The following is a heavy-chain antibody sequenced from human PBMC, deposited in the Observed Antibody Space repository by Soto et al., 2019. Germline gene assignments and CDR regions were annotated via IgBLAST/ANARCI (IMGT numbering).Heavy chain of an antibody. Sequence: PSETLSLTCAVYGGSFSGYYWSWIRQPPGKGLEWIGEINHSGSTNYNPSLKSRVTISVDTSKNQFSLKLSSVTAADTAVYYCARGSAEASSYGSGSYFRFDYWGQGTLVTVSS. V-gene: IGHV4-34*01. D-gene: IGHD3-10*01. CDR1: GGSFSGYY. J-gene: IGHJ4*02. CDR3: ARGSAEASSYGSGSYFRFDY. CDR2: INHSGST.